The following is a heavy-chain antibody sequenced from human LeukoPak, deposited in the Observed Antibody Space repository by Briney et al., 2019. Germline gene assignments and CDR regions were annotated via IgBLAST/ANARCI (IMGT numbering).Heavy chain of an antibody. J-gene: IGHJ4*02. CDR3: ARVYSYDSSAYPPLLYFDY. D-gene: IGHD3-22*01. Sequence: ASVKVSCKASGYTFTGYYIHWVRQAPGQGLEWMGWINPNSGDTNYAQKFQGRVTLTRDTSISTAYLGLTRLRSDDTAVYSCARVYSYDSSAYPPLLYFDYWGQGTLVTVSS. V-gene: IGHV1-2*02. CDR2: INPNSGDT. CDR1: GYTFTGYY.